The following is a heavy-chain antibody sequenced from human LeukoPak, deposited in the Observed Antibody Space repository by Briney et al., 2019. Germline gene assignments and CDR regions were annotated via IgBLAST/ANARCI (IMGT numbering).Heavy chain of an antibody. CDR1: GGSVSSGSYY. CDR3: ARAPDYYDSSGYYYEGAFDI. Sequence: SETLSLTCTVSGGSVSSGSYYWSWIRQPPGKGLEWIGYIYYSGSTNYNPSLKSRVTISVDTSKNQFPLKLSSVTAADTAVYYCARAPDYYDSSGYYYEGAFDIWGQGTMVTVSS. J-gene: IGHJ3*02. CDR2: IYYSGST. V-gene: IGHV4-61*01. D-gene: IGHD3-22*01.